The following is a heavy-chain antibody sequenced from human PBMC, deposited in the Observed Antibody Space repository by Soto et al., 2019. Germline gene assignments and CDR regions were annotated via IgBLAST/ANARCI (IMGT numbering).Heavy chain of an antibody. CDR1: GFTFSSYG. CDR3: AKLRGSGDGLDPHYADY. CDR2: ISYDGSNK. J-gene: IGHJ4*02. D-gene: IGHD7-27*01. Sequence: GGSLRLSCAASGFTFSSYGMHWVRQAPGKGLEWVAVISYDGSNKYYADSVKGRFTISRDNSKNTLYLQMNSLRAEDTAVYYCAKLRGSGDGLDPHYADYWGQGTLVTVSS. V-gene: IGHV3-30*18.